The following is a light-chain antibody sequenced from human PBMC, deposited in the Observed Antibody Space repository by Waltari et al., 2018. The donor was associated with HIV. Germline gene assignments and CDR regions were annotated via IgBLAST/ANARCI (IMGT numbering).Light chain of an antibody. J-gene: IGLJ2*01. CDR3: CSYAGSFVV. Sequence: QSALPQPASGSGSPGQSIPIPSPGTSGDVGIYNLVSWNQQYPGNAPKLMIYEGSKRPSGVSNRFSGSKSGNTASLTISGLQTEDEADYYCCSYAGSFVVFGGGTKLTVL. CDR1: SGDVGIYNL. V-gene: IGLV2-23*01. CDR2: EGS.